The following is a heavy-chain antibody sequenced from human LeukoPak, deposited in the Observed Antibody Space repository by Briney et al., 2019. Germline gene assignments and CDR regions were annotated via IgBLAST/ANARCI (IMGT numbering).Heavy chain of an antibody. Sequence: SGGSLRLSCGASGFTFSNSWMSWVRQAPRKGLEWVANINQDGSEKYYVDSVEGRFTISRDNAKNSLYLQMNSLRAEDTAVYYCARGHYGMDVWGQGTTVTVSS. J-gene: IGHJ6*02. CDR2: INQDGSEK. V-gene: IGHV3-7*05. CDR1: GFTFSNSW. CDR3: ARGHYGMDV.